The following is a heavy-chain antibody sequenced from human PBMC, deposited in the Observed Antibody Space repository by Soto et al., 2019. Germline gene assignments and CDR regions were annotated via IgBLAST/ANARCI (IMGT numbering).Heavy chain of an antibody. CDR1: GFTFSSYG. Sequence: GGSPRLSCAASGFTFSSYGMHWVRQAPGKGLEWVAVISYDGSNKYYADSVKGRFTISRDNSKNTLYLQMNSLRAEDTAVYYCAKDQWVVVVAATFDYWGQGTLVTVSS. D-gene: IGHD2-15*01. J-gene: IGHJ4*02. CDR3: AKDQWVVVVAATFDY. CDR2: ISYDGSNK. V-gene: IGHV3-30*18.